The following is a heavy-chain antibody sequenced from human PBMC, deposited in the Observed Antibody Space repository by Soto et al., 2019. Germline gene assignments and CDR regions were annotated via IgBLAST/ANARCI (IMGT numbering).Heavy chain of an antibody. CDR3: ARKRRIQLWLSWFDP. V-gene: IGHV4-34*01. D-gene: IGHD5-18*01. Sequence: ETLSLTCAVYGGSFSCYYWSWIRQPPGKGLEWIGEINHSGSTNYNPSLKSRVTISVDTSKNQFSLKLSSVTAADTAVYYCARKRRIQLWLSWFDPWGQGTLVTVSS. CDR2: INHSGST. J-gene: IGHJ5*02. CDR1: GGSFSCYY.